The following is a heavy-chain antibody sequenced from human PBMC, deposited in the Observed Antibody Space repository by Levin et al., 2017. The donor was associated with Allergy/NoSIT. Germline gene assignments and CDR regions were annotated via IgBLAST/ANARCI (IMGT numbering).Heavy chain of an antibody. V-gene: IGHV5-10-1*01. J-gene: IGHJ4*02. Sequence: NSGGSLRLSCQGSGYTFTDYWITWVRQMPGKGLEWMGRFDPSDSETYYSPSFQGHVTISVDRSISTAYLQWSSLKASDTAIYYCARTDMVRGLDYWGQGTLVTVSS. CDR2: FDPSDSET. CDR1: GYTFTDYW. D-gene: IGHD3-10*01. CDR3: ARTDMVRGLDY.